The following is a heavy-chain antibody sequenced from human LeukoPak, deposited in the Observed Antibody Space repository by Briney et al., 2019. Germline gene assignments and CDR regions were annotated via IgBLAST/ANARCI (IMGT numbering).Heavy chain of an antibody. V-gene: IGHV3-21*01. CDR3: ARRYCSSTSCYTGFDY. J-gene: IGHJ4*02. CDR1: GFTFSSYS. Sequence: PGGSLRLSCAASGFTFSSYSMNWVRQAPGKGLEWVSSISSSSSYIYYADSVKGRFTISRDNAKNSLYLQMNSLRAEDTAVYYCARRYCSSTSCYTGFDYWGQGILVTVSS. CDR2: ISSSSSYI. D-gene: IGHD2-2*02.